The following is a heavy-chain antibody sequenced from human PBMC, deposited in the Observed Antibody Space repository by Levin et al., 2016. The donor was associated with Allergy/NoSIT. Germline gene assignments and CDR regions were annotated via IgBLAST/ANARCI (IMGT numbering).Heavy chain of an antibody. V-gene: IGHV3-21*01. J-gene: IGHJ4*02. CDR1: GFTFSSYS. CDR2: ISSSSSYI. Sequence: GESLKISCAASGFTFSSYSMNWVRQAPGKGLEWVSSISSSSSYIYYADSVKGRFTISRDNAKNSLYLQMNSLRAEDTAVYYCARVAVLTGTGDYWGQGTLVTVSS. CDR3: ARVAVLTGTGDY. D-gene: IGHD1/OR15-1a*01.